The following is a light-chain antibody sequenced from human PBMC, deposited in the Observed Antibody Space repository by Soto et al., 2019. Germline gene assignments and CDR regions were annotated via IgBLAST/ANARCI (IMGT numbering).Light chain of an antibody. J-gene: IGKJ1*01. CDR2: GAS. Sequence: EIVLTQSPATLSVSPGERVTLSCRASQSVTTNLAWYQQKPGQAPRLLIYGASTRASGIPARFSGRGSGTDFTLTITSLQSEDFAIYYCQQYDNWLWTFGQGTKVDI. V-gene: IGKV3-15*01. CDR1: QSVTTN. CDR3: QQYDNWLWT.